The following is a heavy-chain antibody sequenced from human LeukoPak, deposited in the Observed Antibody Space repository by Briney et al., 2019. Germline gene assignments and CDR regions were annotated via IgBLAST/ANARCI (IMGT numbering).Heavy chain of an antibody. CDR2: IYYSGST. V-gene: IGHV4-39*07. CDR3: ARDIVVVVAAYYYYYMDV. J-gene: IGHJ6*03. Sequence: SETLSLTCTVSGGSISSSSYYWGWIRQPPGKGLEWIGSIYYSGSTYYNPSLKSRVTISVDTSKNQFSLKLSSVTAADTAVYYCARDIVVVVAAYYYYYMDVWGKGTTVTVSS. CDR1: GGSISSSSYY. D-gene: IGHD2-15*01.